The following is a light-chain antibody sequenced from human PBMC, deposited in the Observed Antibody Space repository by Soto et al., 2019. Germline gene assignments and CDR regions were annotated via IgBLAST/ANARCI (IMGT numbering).Light chain of an antibody. CDR2: AAS. J-gene: IGKJ2*01. CDR3: QQYGSSPYT. CDR1: QSVSSY. Sequence: EIVLTQSPATLSLSPGERATLSCRASQSVSSYLAWYQQKPGQAPRLLIYAASSRATGIPDRFSGSGSGTDFTLTISRLEPEDFAVYYCQQYGSSPYTFGQGTKVDI. V-gene: IGKV3-20*01.